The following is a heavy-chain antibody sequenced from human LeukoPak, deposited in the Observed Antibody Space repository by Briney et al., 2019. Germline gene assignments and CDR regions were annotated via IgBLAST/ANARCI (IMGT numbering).Heavy chain of an antibody. CDR1: GYTFTGYY. CDR3: ARVGNRMVRGVIHNWFDP. Sequence: GASVKASCKASGYTFTGYYMHWVRQAPGQRLEWMGWINPNSGGTNYAQKFQGRVTMTRDTSISTAYMELSRLRSDDTAVYYCARVGNRMVRGVIHNWFDPWGQGTLVTVSS. J-gene: IGHJ5*02. CDR2: INPNSGGT. V-gene: IGHV1-2*02. D-gene: IGHD3-10*01.